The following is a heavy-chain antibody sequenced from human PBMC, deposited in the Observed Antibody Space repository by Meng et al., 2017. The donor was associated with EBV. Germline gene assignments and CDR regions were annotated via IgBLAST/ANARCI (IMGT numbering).Heavy chain of an antibody. Sequence: QVQLVQSGAVVKKPGASVQVSCKASGSTFTGYFKHWVQQAPGKGLEWMGRINPNSGGTNYAQKFQGRVPMTRDTSISTAYMELSRLRSDDTAVYYCAKGADLAAAGTFWFDPWGQGTLVTVSS. CDR3: AKGADLAAAGTFWFDP. CDR1: GSTFTGYF. D-gene: IGHD6-13*01. J-gene: IGHJ5*02. V-gene: IGHV1-2*06. CDR2: INPNSGGT.